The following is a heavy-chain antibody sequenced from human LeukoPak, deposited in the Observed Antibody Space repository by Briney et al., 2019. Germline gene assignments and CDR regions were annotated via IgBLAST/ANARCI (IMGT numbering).Heavy chain of an antibody. Sequence: GGSLRLSCAASGFTVRSNYMSWVRQAPGKGLEWVSLIYSGGTTYYADSVKGRFTISRDNSKNTLYLQMNGLRAEDTAVYYCARRAGGLARNNWFDPWGQGTLVTVSS. J-gene: IGHJ5*02. CDR3: ARRAGGLARNNWFDP. D-gene: IGHD3-16*01. V-gene: IGHV3-66*01. CDR1: GFTVRSNY. CDR2: IYSGGTT.